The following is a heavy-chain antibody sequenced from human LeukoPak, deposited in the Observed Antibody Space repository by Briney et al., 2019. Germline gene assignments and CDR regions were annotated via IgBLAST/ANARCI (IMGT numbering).Heavy chain of an antibody. J-gene: IGHJ4*02. CDR1: GYTLTELS. V-gene: IGHV1-24*01. D-gene: IGHD3-22*01. Sequence: AASVKVSCKVSGYTLTELSMHWVRQAPGKGLEWMGGFDPEDGETIYAQKFQGRVTMTEDTSTDTAYMELSSLRSEDTAMYYCATDLYYYDSSGYGYWGQGTLVTVSS. CDR3: ATDLYYYDSSGYGY. CDR2: FDPEDGET.